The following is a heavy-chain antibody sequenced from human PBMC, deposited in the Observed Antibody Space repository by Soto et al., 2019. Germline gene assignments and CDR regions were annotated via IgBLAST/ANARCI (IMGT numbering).Heavy chain of an antibody. Sequence: GGSLRLSCAASGFTFSSYWMSWIRQAPGKGLEWVANIKQDGSEKYYVDFVKGRFTISRDNVENSLYLQMNSLRGEDTAVYFCARDRGYSCFDYWGLGTLVTVSS. D-gene: IGHD5-18*01. CDR3: ARDRGYSCFDY. CDR2: IKQDGSEK. V-gene: IGHV3-7*01. CDR1: GFTFSSYW. J-gene: IGHJ4*02.